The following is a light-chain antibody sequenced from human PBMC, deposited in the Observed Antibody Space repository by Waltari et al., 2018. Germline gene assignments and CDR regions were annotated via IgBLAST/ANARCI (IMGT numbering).Light chain of an antibody. Sequence: QSALTQPQSVSESPGQSVTISCNGTNYDVGYYNYVSWYKHHPGQAPKLMICDVTRRPSGVPDRFAGSKYGNTASLTISGLQAEDEADYYCSSYSGTYTLLFGGGTKLTVL. CDR1: NYDVGYYNY. V-gene: IGLV2-11*01. J-gene: IGLJ3*02. CDR3: SSYSGTYTLL. CDR2: DVT.